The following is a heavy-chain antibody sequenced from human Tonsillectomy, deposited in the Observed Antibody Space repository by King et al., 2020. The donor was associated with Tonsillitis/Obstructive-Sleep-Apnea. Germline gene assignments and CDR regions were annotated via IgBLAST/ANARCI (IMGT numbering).Heavy chain of an antibody. CDR1: GFTFSDRY. CDR2: ISGRGTYT. D-gene: IGHD2-2*01. V-gene: IGHV3-11*05. CDR3: AREGTRSDVVGAPASKNYYSCMDV. J-gene: IGHJ6*03. Sequence: VQLVESGGGLVKPGGSLTLSCAASGFTFSDRYMSWIRQAPGKGLEWVSYISGRGTYTNYADSVKGRFTIFRDNAKKSLYLQMNSLRAEDTAVYYCAREGTRSDVVGAPASKNYYSCMDVWGKGTTVTVSS.